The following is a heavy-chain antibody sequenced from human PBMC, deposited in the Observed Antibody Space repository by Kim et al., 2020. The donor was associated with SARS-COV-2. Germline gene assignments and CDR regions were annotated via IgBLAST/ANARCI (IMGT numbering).Heavy chain of an antibody. V-gene: IGHV3-49*04. CDR1: GSIFGDHG. CDR2: IRSNTYGGTT. CDR3: TREGGSTGTTNKRWYYMDV. Sequence: GGSLRLSCSASGSIFGDHGMGWVRQAPGKGLEWVGFIRSNTYGGTTEYAASVKGRFTLSRDDSKSIASLQMHSLNTDDKAVYYCTREGGSTGTTNKRWYYMDVWGKGTTVTVSS. D-gene: IGHD2-15*01. J-gene: IGHJ6*03.